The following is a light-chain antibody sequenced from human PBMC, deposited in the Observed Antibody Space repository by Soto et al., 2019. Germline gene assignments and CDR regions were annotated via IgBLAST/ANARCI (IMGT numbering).Light chain of an antibody. J-gene: IGLJ2*01. V-gene: IGLV2-14*01. Sequence: QSALTQPASVSGSPGQSITISCTGTSSDVGGYNYVSWYQQHPVKAPKLLIYEVSNRPSGVSNRFSGSKSGDTASLTISGLQAEDEAHYYCSSYRSNSRVVFGGGTKLTVL. CDR3: SSYRSNSRVV. CDR1: SSDVGGYNY. CDR2: EVS.